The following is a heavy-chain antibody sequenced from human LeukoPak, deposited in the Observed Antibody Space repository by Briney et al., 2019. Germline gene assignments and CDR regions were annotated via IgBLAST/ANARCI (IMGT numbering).Heavy chain of an antibody. CDR1: GFTFSSYS. J-gene: IGHJ4*02. CDR2: IRGSGGST. Sequence: GGSLRLSCAASGFTFSSYSMNWVRQAPGKGLECVSAIRGSGGSTYYADSVKGRFTISRDNSKNTLYLQMNSLRAEDTALYYCAKSPRYDILTGWDYFDYWGQGTLVTVSS. V-gene: IGHV3-23*01. CDR3: AKSPRYDILTGWDYFDY. D-gene: IGHD3-9*01.